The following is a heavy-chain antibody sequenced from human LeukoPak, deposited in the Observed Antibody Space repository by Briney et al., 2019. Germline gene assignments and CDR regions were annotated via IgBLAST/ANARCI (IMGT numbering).Heavy chain of an antibody. CDR2: IYSGGST. CDR1: GFTVSSNY. D-gene: IGHD6-6*01. CDR3: ARDKTARYSSSSGAFDI. V-gene: IGHV3-53*01. Sequence: GGSLRLSCAASGFTVSSNYMSWVRQAPGKGLEWVSVIYSGGSTYYADSVKGRFTISRDNSKNTLYLQMNSLRAEDTAVYYCARDKTARYSSSSGAFDIWGQGTMVTVSS. J-gene: IGHJ3*02.